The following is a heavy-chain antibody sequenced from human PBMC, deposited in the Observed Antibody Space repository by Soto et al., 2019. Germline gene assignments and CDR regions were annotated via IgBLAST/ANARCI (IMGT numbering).Heavy chain of an antibody. CDR1: GFTFITYE. Sequence: EVQLVESGGGLVQPGGSLRLSCVASGFTFITYEMNWVRQAPGRGLEWISYISGSSSMIYYTDSVKGRFIISRDNAKNSLYLQMNSLRAEDTAVYYCANDFWSEYRWGQGTLVTVSS. CDR2: ISGSSSMI. V-gene: IGHV3-48*03. D-gene: IGHD3-3*01. J-gene: IGHJ4*02. CDR3: ANDFWSEYR.